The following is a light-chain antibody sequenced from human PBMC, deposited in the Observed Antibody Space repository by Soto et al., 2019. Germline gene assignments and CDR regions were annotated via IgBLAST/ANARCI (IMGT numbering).Light chain of an antibody. CDR2: GSS. CDR3: HQHGSSPFT. Sequence: EIVLTQSPGTLSLSPGERATLSCRASQSVSSSYFAWYQHKPGQAPRLLIYGSSSRATGITDRFSGGGSGTDFTLTIRRLEPEDYAVYYCHQHGSSPFTFGPGTKVDI. V-gene: IGKV3-20*01. CDR1: QSVSSSY. J-gene: IGKJ3*01.